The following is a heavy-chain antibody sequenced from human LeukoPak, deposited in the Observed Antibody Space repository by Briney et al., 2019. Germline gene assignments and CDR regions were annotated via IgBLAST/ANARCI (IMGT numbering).Heavy chain of an antibody. CDR3: ARAGDESTGHYDSLHF. V-gene: IGHV1-2*02. CDR2: INPNSGGT. D-gene: IGHD2-8*02. CDR1: GYTFTGYY. J-gene: IGHJ3*01. Sequence: ASVKVSCKASGYTFTGYYMHWVRQAPGQGLEWMGWINPNSGGTNYAQKFQGRLTMTRDTSIGTASMDLSGLRLDDTGIYYCARAGDESTGHYDSLHFWGQGTMVTVSS.